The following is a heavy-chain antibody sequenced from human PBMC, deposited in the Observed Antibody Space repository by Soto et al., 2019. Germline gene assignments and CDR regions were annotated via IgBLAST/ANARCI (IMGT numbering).Heavy chain of an antibody. J-gene: IGHJ5*02. V-gene: IGHV2-5*02. CDR3: ARLTFGGFHAYWFDP. Sequence: QITLKESGPTLVKPTQTLTLTCTFSGFSLSTSGVGVGWIRQPPGKALEWLALIYWDDDKRYSPSLKSRLTTXXDXPXNQGVLTMTNMDPVDTATYYGARLTFGGFHAYWFDPWGQGTLVPVSS. CDR2: IYWDDDK. CDR1: GFSLSTSGVG. D-gene: IGHD3-16*01.